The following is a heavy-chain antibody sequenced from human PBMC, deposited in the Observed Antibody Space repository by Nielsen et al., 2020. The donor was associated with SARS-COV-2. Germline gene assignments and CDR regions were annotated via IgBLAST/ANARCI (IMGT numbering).Heavy chain of an antibody. D-gene: IGHD2-2*01. J-gene: IGHJ2*01. V-gene: IGHV4-34*01. CDR1: VGSFSGYY. CDR2: INHRGST. CDR3: ARQLLNSRYFDL. Sequence: SETLSLTCAVYVGSFSGYYWSWIRQPPGKGLEWIGEINHRGSTIYNPSLESRVTMSVDTSKNQFSLNVISVTAADTAVYYCARQLLNSRYFDLWGRGTPVTVSS.